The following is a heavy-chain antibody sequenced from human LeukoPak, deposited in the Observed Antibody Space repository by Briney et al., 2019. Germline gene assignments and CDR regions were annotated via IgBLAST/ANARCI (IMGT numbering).Heavy chain of an antibody. J-gene: IGHJ5*02. CDR3: ARETFGYSSSWYVRWFDP. CDR2: IYSGGST. D-gene: IGHD6-13*01. CDR1: GFTVSSNY. Sequence: GGSLRLSCAASGFTVSSNYMSWVRQAPGKGLEWVSVIYSGGSTYYADSVKGRFTISRDNSKNTLYLQMNSLRAEDTAVYYCARETFGYSSSWYVRWFDPWAREPWSPSPQ. V-gene: IGHV3-53*01.